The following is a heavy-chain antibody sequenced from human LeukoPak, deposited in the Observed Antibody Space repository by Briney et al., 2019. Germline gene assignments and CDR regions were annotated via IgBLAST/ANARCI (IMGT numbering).Heavy chain of an antibody. CDR1: GFTFSSYA. Sequence: GGSLRLSCAASGFTFSSYAMHWVRQAPGKGLEWVAVISYDGSNKYYADSVKGRFTISRDNAKNSLSLQMNSLRAEDTAVYYCARSDFWSGPDAFDIWGQGTMVTVSS. J-gene: IGHJ3*02. CDR2: ISYDGSNK. CDR3: ARSDFWSGPDAFDI. V-gene: IGHV3-30-3*01. D-gene: IGHD3-3*01.